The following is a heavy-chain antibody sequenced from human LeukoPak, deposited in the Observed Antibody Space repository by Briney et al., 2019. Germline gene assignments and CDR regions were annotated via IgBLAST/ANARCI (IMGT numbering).Heavy chain of an antibody. CDR2: ISGSGGST. CDR1: GFAFSSYA. CDR3: AKVLSSSWYTSGY. Sequence: GGSLRLSCAASGFAFSSYAMSWVRQAPGKGLEWVSAISGSGGSTYYADSVKGRFTISRDNSKNTLYLQMNRLRAEDTAVYYCAKVLSSSWYTSGYWGQGTLVTVSS. V-gene: IGHV3-23*01. J-gene: IGHJ4*02. D-gene: IGHD6-13*01.